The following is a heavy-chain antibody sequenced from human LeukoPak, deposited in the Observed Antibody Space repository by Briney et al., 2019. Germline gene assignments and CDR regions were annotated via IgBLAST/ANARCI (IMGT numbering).Heavy chain of an antibody. CDR3: ARYSSGWYALS. CDR2: IYYSGST. D-gene: IGHD6-19*01. J-gene: IGHJ4*02. CDR1: GGSISSYY. Sequence: PSETLSLTCTVSGGSISSYYWSWIRQPPGKGLEWIGYIYYSGSTNYNPSLKSRVTISVDTSKSQFSLKLSSVTAADTAVYYCARYSSGWYALSWGQGTLVTVSS. V-gene: IGHV4-59*01.